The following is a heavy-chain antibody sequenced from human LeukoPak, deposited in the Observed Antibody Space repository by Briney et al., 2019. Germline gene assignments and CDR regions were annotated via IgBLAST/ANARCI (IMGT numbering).Heavy chain of an antibody. CDR2: INPNSGGT. V-gene: IGHV1-2*02. J-gene: IGHJ4*02. CDR1: GYTFTGYY. CDR3: AREARDGCNYYFDY. D-gene: IGHD5-24*01. Sequence: ASVKVSCKASGYTFTGYYMHWVRQAPGQGLEWMGWINPNSGGTNYAQKFQGRVTMTRDTSIGTAYMELSRLRSDDTAVYYCAREARDGCNYYFDYWGQGTLVTVSS.